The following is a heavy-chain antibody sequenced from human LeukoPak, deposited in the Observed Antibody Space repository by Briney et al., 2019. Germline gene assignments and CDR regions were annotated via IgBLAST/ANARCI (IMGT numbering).Heavy chain of an antibody. J-gene: IGHJ4*02. CDR1: GFTFSSYG. D-gene: IGHD3-9*01. CDR3: AKLGNYYDILTGFDY. Sequence: GGSLRLSCAASGFTFSSYGMHWVRQAPGKGLEGVAVISYDGSNKYYADSVKGRFTISRDNSKNTLYLQMNSLRAEDTAVYYCAKLGNYYDILTGFDYWGQGTLVTVSS. CDR2: ISYDGSNK. V-gene: IGHV3-30*18.